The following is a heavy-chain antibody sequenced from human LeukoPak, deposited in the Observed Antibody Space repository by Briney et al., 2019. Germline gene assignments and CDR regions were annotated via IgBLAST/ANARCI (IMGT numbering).Heavy chain of an antibody. CDR3: GRGDIRGYFDEYFDY. Sequence: GGSLRLSCAASAFTFSAYAMHWVRQAPVKGLEWVAVISYDEGKTYYADSVKGRFTISRDNSKNTLYLQMNSLRAEDTAVYYCGRGDIRGYFDEYFDYWGQGTLVTVSS. J-gene: IGHJ4*02. CDR2: ISYDEGKT. CDR1: AFTFSAYA. V-gene: IGHV3-30*04. D-gene: IGHD3-22*01.